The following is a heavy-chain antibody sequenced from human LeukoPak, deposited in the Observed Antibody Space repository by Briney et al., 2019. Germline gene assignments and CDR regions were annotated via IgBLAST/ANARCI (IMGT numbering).Heavy chain of an antibody. CDR2: INHSGRT. Sequence: SDTLSLTCEVYGGSFSGYYWSWLRQPPGKGLEWIGEINHSGRTNYNPPLNSRVTISVDASKRQFSLKVSSVTAADTAVYYCARSLMITPAPMDFDFWGQGTLVTVSS. V-gene: IGHV4-34*01. CDR1: GGSFSGYY. J-gene: IGHJ4*02. D-gene: IGHD2-2*01. CDR3: ARSLMITPAPMDFDF.